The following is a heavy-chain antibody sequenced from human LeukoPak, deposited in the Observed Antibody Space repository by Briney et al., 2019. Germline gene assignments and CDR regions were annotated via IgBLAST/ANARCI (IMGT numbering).Heavy chain of an antibody. Sequence: GGSLRLSCAASGFTFSSYEMNWVRQAPGKGLEWVSYISSSGSTIYYADSVKGRLTISRDNAKNSLYLQMNSLRAEDTAVYYCARDREAVDTKAWYFDYWGQGTLVTVSS. D-gene: IGHD6-19*01. CDR2: ISSSGSTI. CDR1: GFTFSSYE. J-gene: IGHJ4*02. V-gene: IGHV3-48*03. CDR3: ARDREAVDTKAWYFDY.